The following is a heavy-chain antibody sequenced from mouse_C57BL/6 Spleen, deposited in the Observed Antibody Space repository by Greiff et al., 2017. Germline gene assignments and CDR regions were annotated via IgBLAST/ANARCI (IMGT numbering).Heavy chain of an antibody. V-gene: IGHV1-4*01. D-gene: IGHD1-1*01. CDR2: INPSSGYT. Sequence: QVQLQQSGAELARPGASVKMSCKASGYTFTSYTMHWVKQRPGQGLEWIGYINPSSGYTKDIQKFKDKATLTADKSSSPAYMQLSSLTSADSAVYDCARSSLLQRYFDYWGQGTTLTVSS. CDR3: ARSSLLQRYFDY. CDR1: GYTFTSYT. J-gene: IGHJ2*01.